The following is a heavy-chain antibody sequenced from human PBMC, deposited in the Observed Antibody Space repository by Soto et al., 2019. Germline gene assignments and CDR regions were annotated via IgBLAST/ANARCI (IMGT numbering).Heavy chain of an antibody. CDR2: VKYDGTIT. D-gene: IGHD3-16*01. V-gene: IGHV3-74*01. Sequence: EVQLVESGGGSVQPGESLRLSCAASGFPFSSYWIHWVRQAPGKGLVWVSRVKYDGTITNYADSLRGRLTISRDNAKNTVYLQMNSLRVEDTAVYYCAREAQGGNYVDVWGKGTTVTVSS. J-gene: IGHJ6*04. CDR3: AREAQGGNYVDV. CDR1: GFPFSSYW.